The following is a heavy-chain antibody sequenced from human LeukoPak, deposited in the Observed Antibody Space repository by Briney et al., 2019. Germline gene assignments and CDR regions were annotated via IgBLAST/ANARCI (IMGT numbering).Heavy chain of an antibody. J-gene: IGHJ4*02. D-gene: IGHD7-27*01. CDR2: INHNGYT. V-gene: IGHV4-34*01. CDR1: GGPFSGYY. Sequence: SETLSLTCAVYGGPFSGYYWNWIRQPPGKGLEWIGKINHNGYTNYNPSLESRVTISVDTSKNQFSLKVYSLTAADTAVYFCARAGTGDRSAVFDYWGQEILVTVSS. CDR3: ARAGTGDRSAVFDY.